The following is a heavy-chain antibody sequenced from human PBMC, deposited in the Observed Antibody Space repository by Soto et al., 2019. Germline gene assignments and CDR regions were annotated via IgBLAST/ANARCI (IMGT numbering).Heavy chain of an antibody. D-gene: IGHD2-15*01. CDR2: VHHTGNT. J-gene: IGHJ3*01. V-gene: IGHV4-30-2*01. CDR1: GGSITSGGFS. CDR3: AKECGGTCLDAFDV. Sequence: QVQLKESGSGLVKPAQTLSLTCAVSGGSITSGGFSWSWIRQPPGKGLEWIGYVHHTGNTDYHPALGSRVTISLDRSRNLFSLNLTSVTAADTATYYCAKECGGTCLDAFDVWGPGTTVIVSS.